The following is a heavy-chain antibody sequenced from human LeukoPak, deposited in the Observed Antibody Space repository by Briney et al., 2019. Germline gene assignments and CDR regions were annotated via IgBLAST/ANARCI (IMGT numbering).Heavy chain of an antibody. CDR1: GFTFRNYG. J-gene: IGHJ4*02. CDR2: IRYDGSEK. D-gene: IGHD3-22*01. V-gene: IGHV3-30*02. Sequence: GGSLRLSCAASGFTFRNYGMHWVRQAPGKGLEWVAFIRYDGSEKYYADSVKGRFSFSRDNSKNTLYLQMSSLRAEDTAVYYCAKGHNYEVDYWGQGTLVTVSS. CDR3: AKGHNYEVDY.